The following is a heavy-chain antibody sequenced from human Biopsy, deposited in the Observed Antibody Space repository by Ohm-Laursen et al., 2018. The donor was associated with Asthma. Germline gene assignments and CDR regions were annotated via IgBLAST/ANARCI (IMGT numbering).Heavy chain of an antibody. CDR1: YGSITSGGYY. D-gene: IGHD3-22*01. CDR2: IYYSGST. Sequence: SQTLSLTGTVPYGSITSGGYYWTWIRQHPGRGLEWIGFIYYSGSTYYNPSLKSRVSISIDTSKNQFSLKLSSVTAADTAVYYCARAQDYYDSRGYYRSFDYWGQGTLVTVSS. J-gene: IGHJ4*02. CDR3: ARAQDYYDSRGYYRSFDY. V-gene: IGHV4-31*03.